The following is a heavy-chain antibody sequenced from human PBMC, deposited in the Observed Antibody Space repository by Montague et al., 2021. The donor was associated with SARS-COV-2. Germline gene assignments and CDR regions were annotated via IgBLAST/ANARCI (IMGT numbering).Heavy chain of an antibody. Sequence: SETLSLTCTVSGDSLSFYFWTWIRQPPGRGLEWIGYIEYSGSTNYNPSLKSRLTMSLDMSGNQFSLELRSVTAADTAVYYCGRWGYSTSPVDSWGHGTLVSVSS. V-gene: IGHV4-59*08. CDR1: GDSLSFYF. D-gene: IGHD6-6*01. J-gene: IGHJ5*01. CDR2: IEYSGST. CDR3: GRWGYSTSPVDS.